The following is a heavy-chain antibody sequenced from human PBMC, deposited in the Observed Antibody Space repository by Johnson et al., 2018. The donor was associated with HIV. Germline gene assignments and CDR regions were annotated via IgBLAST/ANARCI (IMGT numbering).Heavy chain of an antibody. D-gene: IGHD3-22*01. Sequence: VQLVESGGGLIQPGGSLRLSCAASGFTVSNNYMTWVRQAPGKGLEWVAVISHDGSNTYYADSVTGRFTISRQNSKNTLYLQMNSLRAEDTAVYYCARDLPYYDSSGYEAFDIWGQGTMVTVSS. CDR1: GFTVSNNY. J-gene: IGHJ3*02. CDR3: ARDLPYYDSSGYEAFDI. CDR2: ISHDGSNT. V-gene: IGHV3-30*03.